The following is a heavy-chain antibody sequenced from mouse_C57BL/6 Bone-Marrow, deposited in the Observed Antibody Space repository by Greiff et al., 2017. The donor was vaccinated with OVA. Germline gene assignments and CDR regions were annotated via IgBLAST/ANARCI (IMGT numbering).Heavy chain of an antibody. J-gene: IGHJ2*01. CDR1: GFNIKDYY. Sequence: EVKLMESGAELVRPGASVKLSCTASGFNIKDYYMHWVKQRPEQGLEWIGRIYPEDGDTEYAPKFQGKATMTADTSSNTAYLQLTSLTSEDTAVYYCVTTRDYEYFDYWGQGTTLTVSS. D-gene: IGHD2-4*01. CDR2: IYPEDGDT. CDR3: VTTRDYEYFDY. V-gene: IGHV14-1*01.